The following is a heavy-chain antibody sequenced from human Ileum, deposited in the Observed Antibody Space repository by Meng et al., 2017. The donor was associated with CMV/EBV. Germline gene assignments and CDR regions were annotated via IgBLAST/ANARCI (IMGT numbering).Heavy chain of an antibody. CDR3: AKDRFYYDSSGYYFVDYGMDF. J-gene: IGHJ6*02. D-gene: IGHD3-22*01. V-gene: IGHV3-30*02. CDR2: IRSDGSNE. Sequence: GGSLRLSCAASGFTFSNYGTHWVRQAPGKGLEWVAFIRSDGSNEYYADSVRGRFTISKDNSKSTLYLQMSSLRPADTAVYYCAKDRFYYDSSGYYFVDYGMDFWGQGTTVTDSS. CDR1: GFTFSNYG.